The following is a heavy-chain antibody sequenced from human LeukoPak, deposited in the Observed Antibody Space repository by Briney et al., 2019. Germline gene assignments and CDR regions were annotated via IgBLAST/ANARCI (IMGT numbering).Heavy chain of an antibody. Sequence: GRSLRLSCAASGFTFSSYGMHWVRQAPGKGLEWVAVIWYDGSNKYYADSVKGRFIISRDNSKNTLYLQMNSLRVEDTAVYYCARGPGTMVRGVPGEYWGQGTLVTVSS. CDR2: IWYDGSNK. D-gene: IGHD3-10*01. CDR1: GFTFSSYG. J-gene: IGHJ4*02. CDR3: ARGPGTMVRGVPGEY. V-gene: IGHV3-33*01.